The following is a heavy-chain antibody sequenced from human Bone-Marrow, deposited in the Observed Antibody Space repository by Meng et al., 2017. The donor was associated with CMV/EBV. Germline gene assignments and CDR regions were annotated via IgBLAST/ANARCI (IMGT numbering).Heavy chain of an antibody. CDR1: GFTFSDYY. CDR3: ANKGYCSSTSCSYAFDI. J-gene: IGHJ3*02. V-gene: IGHV3-11*01. CDR2: ISSSGSTI. Sequence: GGSLRLSCAASGFTFSDYYMSWIRQAPGKGLEWVSYISSSGSTIYYADSVKGRFTISRDNAKNSLYLQMNSLRAEDTAVYYCANKGYCSSTSCSYAFDIWGQGTMVTVSS. D-gene: IGHD2-2*01.